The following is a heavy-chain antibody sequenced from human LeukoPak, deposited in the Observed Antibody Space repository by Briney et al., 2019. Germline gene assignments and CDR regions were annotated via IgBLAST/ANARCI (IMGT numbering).Heavy chain of an antibody. Sequence: GGSLRLSFAASGFTFDDYAMHWVRQAPGKGLEWVSGISWNSGSIGYADSVKGRFTISRDNAKNSLYLQMNSLRAEDTAVYYCARYTTGTNHYYYYYGMDVWGQGTTVTVSS. J-gene: IGHJ6*02. CDR3: ARYTTGTNHYYYYYGMDV. D-gene: IGHD1-1*01. CDR2: ISWNSGSI. V-gene: IGHV3-9*01. CDR1: GFTFDDYA.